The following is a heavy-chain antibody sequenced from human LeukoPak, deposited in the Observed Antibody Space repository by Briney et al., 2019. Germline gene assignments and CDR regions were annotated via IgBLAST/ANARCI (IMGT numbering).Heavy chain of an antibody. V-gene: IGHV3-21*01. CDR1: GFTFSSYS. CDR3: ASYSSSWYWFDP. D-gene: IGHD6-13*01. J-gene: IGHJ5*02. Sequence: GGSLRLSCAASGFTFSSYSMNWVRQAPGKGLEWVSSISSSSSYIYYADSVKGRFTVSRDNAKNSLYLQMNSLRAEDTAVYYCASYSSSWYWFDPRGQGTLVTVSS. CDR2: ISSSSSYI.